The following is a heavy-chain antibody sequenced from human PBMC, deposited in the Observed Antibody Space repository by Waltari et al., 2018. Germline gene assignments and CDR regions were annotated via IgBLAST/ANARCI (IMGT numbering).Heavy chain of an antibody. D-gene: IGHD6-25*01. Sequence: QVQLQQWGAGLLKPSETLSLTCAVYGGSFSGYYWSWIRQPPGKGLEWIGEINHSGSTNYNPSLKSRVTISVDTSKNQFSLKLSSVTAADTAVYYCARAANHLSPGHWGQGTLVTVSS. J-gene: IGHJ4*02. CDR3: ARAANHLSPGH. CDR2: INHSGST. CDR1: GGSFSGYY. V-gene: IGHV4-34*01.